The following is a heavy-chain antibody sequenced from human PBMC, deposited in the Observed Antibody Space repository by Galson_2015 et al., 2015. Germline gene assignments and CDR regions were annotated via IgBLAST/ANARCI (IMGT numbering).Heavy chain of an antibody. CDR2: IWFDGSNK. CDR1: GFPFNSYG. CDR3: ARDLGSGYGDRPVY. Sequence: SLRLSCAASGFPFNSYGMHWVRQAPGKGLEWVAVIWFDGSNKYYADSVKGRFTISRDNSENTLWLQMDSLRTDDTAVYYCARDLGSGYGDRPVYWGQGPQVTVSS. D-gene: IGHD4-17*01. V-gene: IGHV3-33*01. J-gene: IGHJ4*02.